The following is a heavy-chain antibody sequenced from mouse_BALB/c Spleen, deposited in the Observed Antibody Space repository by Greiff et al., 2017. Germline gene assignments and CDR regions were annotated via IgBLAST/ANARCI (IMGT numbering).Heavy chain of an antibody. V-gene: IGHV5-6-5*01. J-gene: IGHJ4*01. Sequence: EVMLVESGGGLVKPGGSLKLSCAASGFTFSSYAMSWVRQTPEKRLEWVASISSGGSTYYPDSVKGRFTISRDNARNILYLQMSSLRSEDTAMYYCAREYDNAMDYWGQGTSVTVSS. CDR1: GFTFSSYA. CDR2: ISSGGST. CDR3: AREYDNAMDY. D-gene: IGHD2-3*01.